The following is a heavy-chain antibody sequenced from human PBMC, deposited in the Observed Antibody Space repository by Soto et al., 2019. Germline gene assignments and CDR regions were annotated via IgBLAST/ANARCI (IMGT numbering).Heavy chain of an antibody. D-gene: IGHD2-8*01. V-gene: IGHV4-34*01. CDR1: GGSFSGYY. CDR3: ASPNCTIGVCQPVFAS. CDR2: INHSGST. Sequence: PSETLSLTCAVYGGSFSGYYWSWIRQPPGKGLEWIGEINHSGSTNYNPSLKSRVTISVDTSKNQFSLKLSSVTAADTAVYYCASPNCTIGVCQPVFASWGKGTRVTVSS. J-gene: IGHJ4*02.